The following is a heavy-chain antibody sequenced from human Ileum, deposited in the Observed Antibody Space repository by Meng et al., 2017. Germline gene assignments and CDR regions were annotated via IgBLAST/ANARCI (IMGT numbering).Heavy chain of an antibody. CDR2: ISHSGSA. D-gene: IGHD4-23*01. J-gene: IGHJ4*02. V-gene: IGHV4-4*02. Sequence: LQGPGPGLVRPSGTLPLTCAVSSGSISSNTYWSWVRQPPGKGLEWIGQISHSGSAYYNPSLKSRVTMSVDKSKSQFSLMLTSVTAADTAIYYCARHGGYSQDFWGQGTLVTVSS. CDR3: ARHGGYSQDF. CDR1: SGSISSNTY.